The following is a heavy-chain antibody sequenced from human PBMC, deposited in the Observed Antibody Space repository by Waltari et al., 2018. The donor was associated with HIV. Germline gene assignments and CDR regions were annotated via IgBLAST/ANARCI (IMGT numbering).Heavy chain of an antibody. CDR2: IHHNGIT. D-gene: IGHD2-15*01. CDR1: GESLSGFS. Sequence: HVRLQQWGAGLLRPSETLSLTCAVYGESLSGFSWHWFRQGPTKGLEWIGKIHHNGITEFSTSFESRVTILLETSKSQFSLKMASVTAADTGTYFCARGGRLVLLPQGYYRAVDVWDRGNTVIVSS. CDR3: ARGGRLVLLPQGYYRAVDV. V-gene: IGHV4-34*01. J-gene: IGHJ6*02.